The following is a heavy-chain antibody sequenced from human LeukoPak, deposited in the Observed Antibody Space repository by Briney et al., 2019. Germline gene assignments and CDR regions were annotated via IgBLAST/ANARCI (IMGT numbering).Heavy chain of an antibody. CDR1: GFTFSGSA. D-gene: IGHD6-13*01. V-gene: IGHV3-73*01. CDR3: TGVQQQLGMNWFDP. J-gene: IGHJ5*02. Sequence: PGGSLRLSCAASGFTFSGSATHWVRQASGKGLEWVGRIRSKTNSYATAYAASVRDRFTISRDDSKNTAYLQMNSLKIEDAAVYYCTGVQQQLGMNWFDPWGQGTLVTVSS. CDR2: IRSKTNSYAT.